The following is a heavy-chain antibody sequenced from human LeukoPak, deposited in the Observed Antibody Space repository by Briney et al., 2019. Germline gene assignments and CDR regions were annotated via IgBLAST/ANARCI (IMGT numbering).Heavy chain of an antibody. CDR2: IRYDGSNK. CDR1: GFNFRAYW. Sequence: GGSLRLSCTTSGFNFRAYWMGWVRQAPGKGLEWVAFIRYDGSNKYYADSVKGRFTISRDNSKNTLYLQMNSLRAEDTAVYYCAKDRGAYQLLYGSYFDYWGQGTLVTVSS. V-gene: IGHV3-30*02. J-gene: IGHJ4*02. CDR3: AKDRGAYQLLYGSYFDY. D-gene: IGHD2-2*02.